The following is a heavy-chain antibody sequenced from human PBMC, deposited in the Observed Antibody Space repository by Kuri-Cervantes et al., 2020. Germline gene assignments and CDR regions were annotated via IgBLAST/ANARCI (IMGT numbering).Heavy chain of an antibody. D-gene: IGHD6-6*01. Sequence: GESLKISCAASGFSFSTNGMHWVRQAPGKGLEWVAVVWYDGSNKYYADFVKGRFTISRDNSKNTLYLQMNSLRVEDTAVYYCTNHDGSSWGNWFDPWGQGTLVTVSS. CDR3: TNHDGSSWGNWFDP. J-gene: IGHJ5*02. CDR2: VWYDGSNK. V-gene: IGHV3-33*06. CDR1: GFSFSTNG.